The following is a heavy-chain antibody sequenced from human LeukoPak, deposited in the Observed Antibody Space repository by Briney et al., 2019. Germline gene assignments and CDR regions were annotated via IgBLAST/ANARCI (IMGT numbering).Heavy chain of an antibody. D-gene: IGHD3-10*01. V-gene: IGHV3-23*01. Sequence: PGGSLRLSCVGSGFTFKSYAMHWVRQAPGKGLEWVSAISGRGGRTYYADSVKGRFTISRDNSKDTVYLQMNSLSPEDTAVYYCATPLWFGELWGGFDHWGQGTLVTVSS. CDR2: ISGRGGRT. J-gene: IGHJ4*02. CDR3: ATPLWFGELWGGFDH. CDR1: GFTFKSYA.